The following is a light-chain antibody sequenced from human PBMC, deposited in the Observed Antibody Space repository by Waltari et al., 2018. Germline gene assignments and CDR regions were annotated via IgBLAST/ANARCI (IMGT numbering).Light chain of an antibody. CDR3: SSYTTIFTYV. CDR1: SRAVGRYNY. Sequence: QSALTQPASVSGSPGQSITIPCPGTSRAVGRYNYVPWYQQYPGKAPKLLVYEVSIRPSGVSDRFSGSKSGNTASLTISGLQAEDEADYYCSSYTTIFTYVFGTGTQVTVL. V-gene: IGLV2-14*01. CDR2: EVS. J-gene: IGLJ1*01.